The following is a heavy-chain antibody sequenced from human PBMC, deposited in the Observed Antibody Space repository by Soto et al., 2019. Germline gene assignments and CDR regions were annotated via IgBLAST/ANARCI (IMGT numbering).Heavy chain of an antibody. V-gene: IGHV4-4*07. CDR2: IYPSGST. CDR1: GGSISGHS. D-gene: IGHD5-12*01. CDR3: VRGRSYSVYDF. Sequence: SETLSLTCTVSGGSISGHSWVWIRQPAGKGLEWIGHIYPSGSTSYNPSLGSRVTMSLDTSTNKIFLNLTSVTAADTAVFYCVRGRSYSVYDFWGPGTLVTVSS. J-gene: IGHJ4*02.